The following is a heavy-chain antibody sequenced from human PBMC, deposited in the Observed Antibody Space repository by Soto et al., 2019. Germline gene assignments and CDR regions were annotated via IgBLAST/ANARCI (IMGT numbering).Heavy chain of an antibody. CDR2: ISAYNGYT. CDR3: ARAQSHTTMVPLDY. CDR1: GYTFTSSG. D-gene: IGHD5-18*01. V-gene: IGHV1-18*01. J-gene: IGHJ4*02. Sequence: ASVKVSCKASGYTFTSSGISWVRQAPGQGLEWMGWISAYNGYTDYAQNLQGRATMTTDTSTNTAYMELRSLRSDDTAVYYCARAQSHTTMVPLDYWGQGTLVTVSS.